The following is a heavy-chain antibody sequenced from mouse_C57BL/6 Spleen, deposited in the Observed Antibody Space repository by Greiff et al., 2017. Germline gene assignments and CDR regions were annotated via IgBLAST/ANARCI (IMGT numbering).Heavy chain of an antibody. CDR2: ISDGGSYT. J-gene: IGHJ2*01. Sequence: EVHLVESGGGLVKPGGSLKLSCAASGFTFSSYAMSWVRQTPEKRLEWVATISDGGSYTYYPDNVKGRFTISRDNAKNNLYLQMSHLKSEDTAMYYGASGGFDYWGQGTTLTVSS. CDR1: GFTFSSYA. V-gene: IGHV5-4*01. CDR3: ASGGFDY.